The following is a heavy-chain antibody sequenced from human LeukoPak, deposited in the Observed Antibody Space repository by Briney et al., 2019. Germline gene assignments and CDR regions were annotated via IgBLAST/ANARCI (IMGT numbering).Heavy chain of an antibody. V-gene: IGHV3-48*01. CDR3: ARDRAYYETSGYYLTFFDS. D-gene: IGHD3-22*01. CDR2: IGSSSTSI. J-gene: IGHJ4*02. CDR1: GFTFSTYS. Sequence: GGSLRLSCGASGFTFSTYSMNWVRQAPGKGLEWVSYIGSSSTSIYYADSVKGRFTISRDNAKNSLYLQMNSLRAEDTAVYYCARDRAYYETSGYYLTFFDSWGQGTLVTVSS.